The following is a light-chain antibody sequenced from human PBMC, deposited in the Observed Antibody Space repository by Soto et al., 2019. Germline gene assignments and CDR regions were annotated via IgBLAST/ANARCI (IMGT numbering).Light chain of an antibody. Sequence: DIQMTQSPSSLSESVGDRVTITCRASQSISSYLNWYQQKPGKAPKLLIYAASSLQSGVTSRFSGSGSGTDFTLTISSLQPEDFSTYYCQQSYSTLYTFGQGTRLEIK. CDR3: QQSYSTLYT. CDR1: QSISSY. CDR2: AAS. V-gene: IGKV1-39*01. J-gene: IGKJ5*01.